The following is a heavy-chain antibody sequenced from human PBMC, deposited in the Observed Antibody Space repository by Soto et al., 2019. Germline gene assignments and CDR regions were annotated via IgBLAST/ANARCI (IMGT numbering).Heavy chain of an antibody. CDR2: ISDSGST. Sequence: SETLSLTCTVSGGSITSSTSYWGWIRQPPGKGLEWIGSISDSGSTYYNPSLKSRVSMSVDTSKNQFSLKLSSVTAADTAVYYCARHVRPSFDYWGQGTLVTVSS. CDR3: ARHVRPSFDY. CDR1: GGSITSSTSY. V-gene: IGHV4-39*01. J-gene: IGHJ4*02.